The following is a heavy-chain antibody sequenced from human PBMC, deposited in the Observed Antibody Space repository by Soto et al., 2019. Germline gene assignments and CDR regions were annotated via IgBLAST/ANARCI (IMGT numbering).Heavy chain of an antibody. D-gene: IGHD2-15*01. CDR2: IIPIFGTA. Sequence: QVQLVQSGAEVKKPGSSVKVSCKAPGGTFSSYAISWVRQAPGQGLEWMGGIIPIFGTAKYAQKFQGRVTITADESTSAGYMELSSLISEDTAVYYCARSQGGSSSLDIYYYYYYGMDVWGQGTTVTVSS. CDR3: ARSQGGSSSLDIYYYYYYGMDV. CDR1: GGTFSSYA. V-gene: IGHV1-69*01. J-gene: IGHJ6*02.